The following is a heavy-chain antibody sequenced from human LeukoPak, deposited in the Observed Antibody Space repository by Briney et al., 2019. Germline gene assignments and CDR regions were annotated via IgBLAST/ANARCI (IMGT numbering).Heavy chain of an antibody. Sequence: SVKVSCKASGGTFSSYAISWVRQAPGQGLEWMGRIIPIFGTANYAQKFQGRVTITTDESTSTAYMELSSLRSEDTAVYYCARVAITMVRGVILNSQFDYRGQGTLVTVSS. CDR2: IIPIFGTA. CDR1: GGTFSSYA. CDR3: ARVAITMVRGVILNSQFDY. J-gene: IGHJ4*02. D-gene: IGHD3-10*01. V-gene: IGHV1-69*05.